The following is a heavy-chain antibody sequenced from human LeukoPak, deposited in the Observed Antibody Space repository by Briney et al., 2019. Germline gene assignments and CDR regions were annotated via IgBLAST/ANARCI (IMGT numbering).Heavy chain of an antibody. CDR1: GYTFTSYF. Sequence: ASVKVSRKASGYTFTSYFMHWVRQAPGQGLEWMGIINPSAGNTRYAQKFQGRVTLTRDTSTSTVYMELSSLRSEDTAVYYCAREEEGGTFDYWGQGTLVTVSS. J-gene: IGHJ4*02. D-gene: IGHD3-16*01. CDR2: INPSAGNT. V-gene: IGHV1-46*01. CDR3: AREEEGGTFDY.